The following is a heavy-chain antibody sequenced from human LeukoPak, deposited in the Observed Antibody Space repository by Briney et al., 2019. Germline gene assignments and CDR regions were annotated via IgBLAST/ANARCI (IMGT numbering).Heavy chain of an antibody. CDR1: GFTFSRYL. Sequence: QPGGSLRLSCAASGFTFSRYLMSWVRQAPGKGLEWVANINQDGSEKYYVDSVKGRFTISRDNAKYSLHLQMNGLRAEDTAVYYCARGPLFGSGMVDYWGQGTLVTVSS. CDR2: INQDGSEK. CDR3: ARGPLFGSGMVDY. V-gene: IGHV3-7*03. J-gene: IGHJ4*02. D-gene: IGHD3-10*01.